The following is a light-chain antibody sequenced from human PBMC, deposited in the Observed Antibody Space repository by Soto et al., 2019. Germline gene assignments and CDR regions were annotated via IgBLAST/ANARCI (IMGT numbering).Light chain of an antibody. CDR1: QSVSSD. V-gene: IGKV3-15*01. J-gene: IGKJ1*01. CDR3: QQYNDWPRT. CDR2: GAS. Sequence: ERVKTQSRATLSVAPGETFTLFCMASQSVSSDLAWYHQKPGQPPRLLVYGASTRATGIPARFSGSGSGTEFTLTINSLQSEDFAVYYCQQYNDWPRTFGPGTKVDI.